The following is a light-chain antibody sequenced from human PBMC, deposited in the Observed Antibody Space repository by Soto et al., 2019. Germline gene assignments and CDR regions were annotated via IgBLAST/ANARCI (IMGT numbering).Light chain of an antibody. J-gene: IGKJ4*01. Sequence: EILLTQSPATLSLCPGERATLSCRASQSVSSYLAWYQQKPGQAPRLLIYDASNRATGIPARFSGSGSGTDFTLTISSLEPEDFAVYYCQQRSNWPKLTFGGGTKVEIK. CDR2: DAS. CDR3: QQRSNWPKLT. V-gene: IGKV3-11*01. CDR1: QSVSSY.